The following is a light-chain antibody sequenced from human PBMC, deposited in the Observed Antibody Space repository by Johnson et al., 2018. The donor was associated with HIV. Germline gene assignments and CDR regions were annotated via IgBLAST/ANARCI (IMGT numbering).Light chain of an antibody. V-gene: IGLV1-51*02. CDR2: ENY. J-gene: IGLJ1*01. Sequence: QSVLTQPPSVSAAPGQRVTISCSGSSSNIGDNFVSWYQQFPGAAPKLLLFENYNRPSGIPDRFSGSSSGTSATLAITGLQTGDEADYYCGAWDSRLSGCVFGPGTKVTVL. CDR1: SSNIGDNF. CDR3: GAWDSRLSGCV.